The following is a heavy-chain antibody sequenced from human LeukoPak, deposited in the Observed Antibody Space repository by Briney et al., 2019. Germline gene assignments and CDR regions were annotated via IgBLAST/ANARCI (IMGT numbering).Heavy chain of an antibody. D-gene: IGHD2-8*01. J-gene: IGHJ5*02. Sequence: GGSLRLSCAASGFTFSSYWMSWVRQAPGKGLEWVADIKQDGSEKYYVDSVKGRFTISRDNAKNSLYLQMNSLRAEDTAVYYCARTLNGFPLLNWFDPWGQGTLVTVSS. CDR3: ARTLNGFPLLNWFDP. CDR1: GFTFSSYW. V-gene: IGHV3-7*03. CDR2: IKQDGSEK.